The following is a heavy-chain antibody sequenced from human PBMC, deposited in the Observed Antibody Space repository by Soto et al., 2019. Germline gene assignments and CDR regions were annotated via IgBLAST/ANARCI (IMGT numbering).Heavy chain of an antibody. V-gene: IGHV6-1*01. CDR3: VRGEKGGFDL. J-gene: IGHJ3*01. CDR2: TYYRSKWYS. CDR1: GDSVSSYSVV. Sequence: SQTLSLTCAISGDSVSSYSVVWNWIRQSPSGGLEWLGRTYYRSKWYSEYAISVQSRITVNADTSKNQVSLQLDSVTPGDTAVYYCVRGEKGGFDLWGQGTTVTVSS. D-gene: IGHD2-15*01.